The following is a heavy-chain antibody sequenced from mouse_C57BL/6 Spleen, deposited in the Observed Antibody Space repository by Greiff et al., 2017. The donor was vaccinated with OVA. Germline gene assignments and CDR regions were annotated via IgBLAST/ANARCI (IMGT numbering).Heavy chain of an antibody. Sequence: EVKLQQSGPELVKPGASVKISCKASGYTFTDYYMNWVKQSHGKSLEWIGDINPNNGGTSYNQKFKGKATLTVDKSSSTAYMELRSLTSEDSAVYYCARWGWLLREDYAMDYWGKGTSVTVSS. CDR3: ARWGWLLREDYAMDY. D-gene: IGHD2-3*01. V-gene: IGHV1-26*01. CDR2: INPNNGGT. CDR1: GYTFTDYY. J-gene: IGHJ4*01.